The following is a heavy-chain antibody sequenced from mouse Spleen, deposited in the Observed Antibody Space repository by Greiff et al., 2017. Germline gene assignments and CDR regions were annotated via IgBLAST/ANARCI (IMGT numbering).Heavy chain of an antibody. J-gene: IGHJ4*01. CDR1: GFSLTSYG. CDR3: ARKILTTGDAMDY. CDR2: IWSGGST. V-gene: IGHV2-2*01. D-gene: IGHD2-1*01. Sequence: VKVVESGPGLVQPSQSLSITCTVSGFSLTSYGVHWVRQSPGKGLEWLGVIWSGGSTDYNAAFISRLSISKDNSRSQVFFKMNSLQADDTAIYYCARKILTTGDAMDYWGQGTSVTVSS.